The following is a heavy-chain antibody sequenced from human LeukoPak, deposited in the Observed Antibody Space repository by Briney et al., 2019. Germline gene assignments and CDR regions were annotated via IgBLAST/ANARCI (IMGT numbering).Heavy chain of an antibody. CDR2: ISSSSSDT. Sequence: PGGSLRLSCAASGFTFSDYYMTWIRQAPGKGLEWVSSISSSSSDTTYADSVKGRFTITRDNAKNSLYLQMNSLRAEDTAVYYCARVGVITAAGTFDYWGQGTLVTVSS. D-gene: IGHD6-13*01. V-gene: IGHV3-11*06. CDR3: ARVGVITAAGTFDY. J-gene: IGHJ4*02. CDR1: GFTFSDYY.